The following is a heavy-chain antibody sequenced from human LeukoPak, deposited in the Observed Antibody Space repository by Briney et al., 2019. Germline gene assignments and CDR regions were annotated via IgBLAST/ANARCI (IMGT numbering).Heavy chain of an antibody. CDR2: ISAYNGNT. Sequence: GASVKVSCKASGYTFTSYGISWVRQAPGQGLEWMGWISAYNGNTNYAQKLQGRVTMTTDTSNSTAYMELRSLRSEETAVYYCARVGGYSGYGWGYYMDVWGKGTTVTVSS. CDR1: GYTFTSYG. J-gene: IGHJ6*03. V-gene: IGHV1-18*01. CDR3: ARVGGYSGYGWGYYMDV. D-gene: IGHD5-12*01.